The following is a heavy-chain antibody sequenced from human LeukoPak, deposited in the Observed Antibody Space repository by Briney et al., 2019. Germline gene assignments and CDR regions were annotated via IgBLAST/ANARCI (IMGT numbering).Heavy chain of an antibody. CDR1: GFTFSSYS. CDR3: AKATGYLL. J-gene: IGHJ4*02. Sequence: GGSLRLSCAASGFTFSSYSMNWVRQAPGKGLEWVSDINGSGGNTYYADSVKGRFTISRDNSKNTLYLQMNSLRAEDTAVYYCAKATGYLLWGQGTLVIVSS. V-gene: IGHV3-23*01. CDR2: INGSGGNT. D-gene: IGHD1-14*01.